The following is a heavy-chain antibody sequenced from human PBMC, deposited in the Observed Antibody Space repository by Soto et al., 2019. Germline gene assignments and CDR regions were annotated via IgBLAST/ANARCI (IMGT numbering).Heavy chain of an antibody. CDR3: VRGGYVHAFDY. D-gene: IGHD5-12*01. Sequence: SETLSLTCTVSVGSISDYYWGWIRQPPGKGLEWIGSIYYSGNTHYNPSLKSRVTISVDTSMNQFSLNLGSVTAVDSAVYYCVRGGYVHAFDYWGQGALVTVSS. V-gene: IGHV4-59*01. CDR2: IYYSGNT. CDR1: VGSISDYY. J-gene: IGHJ4*02.